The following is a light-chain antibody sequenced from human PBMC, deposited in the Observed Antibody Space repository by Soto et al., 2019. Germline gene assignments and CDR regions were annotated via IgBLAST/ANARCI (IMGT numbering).Light chain of an antibody. CDR1: QSISNY. V-gene: IGKV1-39*01. Sequence: DIQMTQSPSSLSASVGDRVTITCRTSQSISNYLNWYQQKPGKAPKLLIYAASSLQSGVPSRFSGSGSGTDFTLTISSPQPEDFATYYCQQTYSTPPTFGQGTTPEIQ. CDR3: QQTYSTPPT. CDR2: AAS. J-gene: IGKJ2*01.